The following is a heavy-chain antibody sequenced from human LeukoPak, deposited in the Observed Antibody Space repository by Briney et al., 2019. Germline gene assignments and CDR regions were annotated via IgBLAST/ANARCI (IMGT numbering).Heavy chain of an antibody. D-gene: IGHD2-15*01. CDR1: GFTFDDYA. V-gene: IGHV3-9*01. CDR2: ISWNSGSI. J-gene: IGHJ4*02. CDR3: AKDSSGAYYFDY. Sequence: GGSLRLSCAASGFTFDDYAMHWVRQAPGKGLECVSGISWNSGSIGYADSVKGRFTISRDNAKNSLYLQMNSLRAEDTALYYCAKDSSGAYYFDYWGQGTLVTVSS.